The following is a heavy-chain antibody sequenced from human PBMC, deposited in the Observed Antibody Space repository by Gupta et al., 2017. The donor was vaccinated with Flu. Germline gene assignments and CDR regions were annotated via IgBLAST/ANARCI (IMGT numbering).Heavy chain of an antibody. J-gene: IGHJ5*02. CDR1: GGSISSSSDY. CDR2: INYSGTT. V-gene: IGHV4-39*01. CDR3: GRHPAMDL. Sequence: SGGSISSSSDYGGWIRQPPGRGLEWIGSINYSGTTYYNPPLKSRVTVSADTTKSQLSLKMISVTDADTAVYYCGRHPAMDLWGQGTLVTVSS.